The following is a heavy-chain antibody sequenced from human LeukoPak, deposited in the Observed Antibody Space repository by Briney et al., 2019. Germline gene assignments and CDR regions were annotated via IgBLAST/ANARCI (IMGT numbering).Heavy chain of an antibody. Sequence: GGTLRLSCAASGFTFSSYEMNWVRQAPGKGLEWVSYISSSGSTIYYADSVKGRFTISRDNAKNSLYLQMNSLRAEDTAVYYCAELGITMIGGVWGKGTTVTTTS. J-gene: IGHJ6*04. D-gene: IGHD3-10*02. CDR2: ISSSGSTI. CDR1: GFTFSSYE. V-gene: IGHV3-48*03. CDR3: AELGITMIGGV.